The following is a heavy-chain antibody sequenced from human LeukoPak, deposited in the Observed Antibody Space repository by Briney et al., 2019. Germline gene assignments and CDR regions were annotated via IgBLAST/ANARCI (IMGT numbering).Heavy chain of an antibody. Sequence: GGSLRLSCAASGFTFSSYAMSWVRQAPGKGLEWVSAISGRGGSTYYADSVKGRFTISRDNSKNTLYLQMNSLRAEDTAVYYCAKSETYYYGSAIDYFGYWGQGTLVTVSS. J-gene: IGHJ4*02. CDR2: ISGRGGST. CDR3: AKSETYYYGSAIDYFGY. D-gene: IGHD3-10*01. V-gene: IGHV3-23*01. CDR1: GFTFSSYA.